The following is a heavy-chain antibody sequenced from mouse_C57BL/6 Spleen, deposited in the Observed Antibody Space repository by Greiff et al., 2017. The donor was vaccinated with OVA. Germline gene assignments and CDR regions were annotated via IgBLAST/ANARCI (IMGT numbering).Heavy chain of an antibody. J-gene: IGHJ1*03. D-gene: IGHD2-4*01. V-gene: IGHV8-12*01. Sequence: QVTLKESGPGILQSSQTLSLTCSFSGFSLSTSGMGVSWIRQPSGKGLEWLAHIYWDDDKRYNPSLKSRLTISKDTSRNQVFLKITSVDTADTATYYCARRGGGYYDYDKGYCDVWGTGTTVTVSS. CDR2: IYWDDDK. CDR1: GFSLSTSGMG. CDR3: ARRGGGYYDYDKGYCDV.